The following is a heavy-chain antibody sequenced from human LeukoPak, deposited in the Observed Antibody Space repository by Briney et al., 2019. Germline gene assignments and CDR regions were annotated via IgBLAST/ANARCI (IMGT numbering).Heavy chain of an antibody. D-gene: IGHD3-10*01. CDR2: INHSGST. CDR1: GGSFSGYY. Sequence: SETLSLTCAVYGGSFSGYYWSWIRQPPGKGLEWIGEINHSGSTNYNPSLKSRVTIPVDTSKNQFSLKLSSVTAADTAVYYCARRTSGRRYYYGSGSYRAFDYWGQGTLVTVSS. J-gene: IGHJ4*02. CDR3: ARRTSGRRYYYGSGSYRAFDY. V-gene: IGHV4-34*01.